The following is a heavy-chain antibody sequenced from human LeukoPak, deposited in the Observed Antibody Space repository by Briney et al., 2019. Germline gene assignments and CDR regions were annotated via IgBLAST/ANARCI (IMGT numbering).Heavy chain of an antibody. CDR1: GFTFSGQE. Sequence: PGGSMRLSSAASGFTFSGQEMNWVRQAPGKGLEWVACISSSGSSIYYADSVKGRFTISRDNAKNSLYLRMNGLRPEDTAVYYCAGAGFDYWGQGTLVTVSS. V-gene: IGHV3-48*03. J-gene: IGHJ4*02. CDR3: AGAGFDY. CDR2: ISSSGSSI.